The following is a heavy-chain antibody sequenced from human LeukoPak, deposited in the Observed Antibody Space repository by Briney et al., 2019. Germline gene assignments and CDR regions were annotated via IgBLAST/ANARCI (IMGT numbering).Heavy chain of an antibody. V-gene: IGHV4-34*01. CDR2: INHSGST. J-gene: IGHJ4*02. Sequence: KPSETLSLTCAVYGGSFSGYYWSWIRQPPGKGLEWIGEINHSGSTNYNPSLQSRVTISVDTFKNQFSLKLSSVTAADTAVYYCARVGDQYSSSPLNYFDYWGQGTLVTVSS. CDR1: GGSFSGYY. CDR3: ARVGDQYSSSPLNYFDY. D-gene: IGHD6-13*01.